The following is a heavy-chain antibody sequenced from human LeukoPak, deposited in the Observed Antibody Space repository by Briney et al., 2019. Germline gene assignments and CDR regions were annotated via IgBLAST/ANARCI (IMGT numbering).Heavy chain of an antibody. D-gene: IGHD6-19*01. CDR1: GYTFTDYA. CDR2: ITTGRGET. J-gene: IGHJ4*02. V-gene: IGHV1-3*03. CDR3: ARGGKQWRGGNYFDS. Sequence: ASVKVSCKASGYTFTDYALHWVRQAPGQSLEWMGWITTGRGETRYSQEFQRRITFTRDTSASTVYMDLSDLRSEDTAVYYCARGGKQWRGGNYFDSWGQGILVAVSS.